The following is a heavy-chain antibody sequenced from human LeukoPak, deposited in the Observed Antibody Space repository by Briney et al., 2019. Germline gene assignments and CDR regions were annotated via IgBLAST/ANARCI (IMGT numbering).Heavy chain of an antibody. J-gene: IGHJ4*02. Sequence: GGSLRLSCAASGFTFSDYYMSWIRQAPGKGLEWVSYISSSGSTIYYADSVKGRFTISRDNAKNSLYLQMNSLRAEDAAVYYCARDKEQLVHSRFDYWGQGTLVTVSS. V-gene: IGHV3-11*01. CDR3: ARDKEQLVHSRFDY. D-gene: IGHD6-6*01. CDR1: GFTFSDYY. CDR2: ISSSGSTI.